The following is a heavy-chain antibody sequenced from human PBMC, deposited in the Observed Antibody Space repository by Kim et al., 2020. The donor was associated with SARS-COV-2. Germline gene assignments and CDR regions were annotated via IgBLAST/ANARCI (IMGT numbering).Heavy chain of an antibody. J-gene: IGHJ4*01. CDR2: IFYSGNT. Sequence: SETLSLTCTVSGASISSGGYFWTWIRQPPGKGLEWIGSIFYSGNTYYSPSLKSRLTISLDTSKSQFSLNLYSVTAADTAVYYCASRGAVAGNPAFDYWG. V-gene: IGHV4-39*01. CDR1: GASISSGGYF. D-gene: IGHD6-19*01. CDR3: ASRGAVAGNPAFDY.